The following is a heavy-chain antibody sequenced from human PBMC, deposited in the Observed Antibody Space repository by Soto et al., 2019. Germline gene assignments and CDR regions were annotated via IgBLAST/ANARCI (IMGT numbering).Heavy chain of an antibody. CDR1: GYTFTSYA. D-gene: IGHD3-10*01. V-gene: IGHV1-3*01. CDR2: INAGNGNT. Sequence: QVQLVQSGAEVKKPGASVKVSCKASGYTFTSYAMHWVRQAPGQRLEWMGWINAGNGNTKYSQKFQGRVTITRDTSASKAYMELSSLRSEDTAVYYCASLYGFGAYIDYWGQGTLVTVSS. CDR3: ASLYGFGAYIDY. J-gene: IGHJ4*02.